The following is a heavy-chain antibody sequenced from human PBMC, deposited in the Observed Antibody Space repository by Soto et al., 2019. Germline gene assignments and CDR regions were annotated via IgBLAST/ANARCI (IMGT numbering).Heavy chain of an antibody. CDR1: GFTFSSYS. CDR3: ARHPERRAQHGRFDP. D-gene: IGHD1-1*01. J-gene: IGHJ5*02. CDR2: ISSSSSTI. Sequence: SLRLSCAASGFTFSSYSMNWVRQAPGKGLEWVSYISSSSSTIYYADSVKGRFTISRDNAKNSLYLQMNSLRAEDTAVYYCARHPERRAQHGRFDPWGQGTLVTVSS. V-gene: IGHV3-48*01.